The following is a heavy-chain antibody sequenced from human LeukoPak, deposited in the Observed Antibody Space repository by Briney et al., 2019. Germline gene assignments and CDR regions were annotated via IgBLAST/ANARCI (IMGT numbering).Heavy chain of an antibody. J-gene: IGHJ6*02. CDR1: GFTFSTYS. CDR3: ARVIISRWSFYYGMEV. D-gene: IGHD6-13*01. CDR2: ISGSATYT. V-gene: IGHV3-21*01. Sequence: KPGGSLRLSCAASGFTFSTYSMNWVRQAPGKGLEWVSSISGSATYTHYADSAKGRFTISRDNAKNSLYLQMDSLRAEDTAVYYCARVIISRWSFYYGMEVWGQGTTVTVSS.